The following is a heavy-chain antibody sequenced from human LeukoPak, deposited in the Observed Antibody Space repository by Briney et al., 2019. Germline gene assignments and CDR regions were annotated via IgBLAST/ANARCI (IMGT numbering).Heavy chain of an antibody. CDR3: ARAIAALSSFDY. D-gene: IGHD6-6*01. CDR2: ISSSSSYI. V-gene: IGHV3-21*01. J-gene: IGHJ4*02. CDR1: GFTFSSYS. Sequence: GGSLRLSCAASGFTFSSYSMNWVRQAPGKGLEWVSSISSSSSYIYYADSVKGRFTISRDNAKNSLYLQMNSLGAEDTAVYYCARAIAALSSFDYWGQGTLVTVSS.